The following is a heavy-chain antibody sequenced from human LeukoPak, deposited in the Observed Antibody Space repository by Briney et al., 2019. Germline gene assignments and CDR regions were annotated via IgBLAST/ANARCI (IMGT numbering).Heavy chain of an antibody. D-gene: IGHD2-2*02. Sequence: LRLSCAASGFTFSSYAMTWIRQHPGKGLEWIGYIYYSGSTYYNPSLKSRVTISVDTSKNQFSLKLSSVTAADTAVYYCASYIVVVPAAINWFDPWGQGTLVTVSS. CDR2: IYYSGST. V-gene: IGHV4-31*02. CDR3: ASYIVVVPAAINWFDP. J-gene: IGHJ5*02. CDR1: GFTFSSYA.